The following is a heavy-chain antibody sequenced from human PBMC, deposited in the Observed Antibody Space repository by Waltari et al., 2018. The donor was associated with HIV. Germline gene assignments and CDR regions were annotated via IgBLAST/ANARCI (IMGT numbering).Heavy chain of an antibody. J-gene: IGHJ2*01. CDR1: GYSFTSYW. V-gene: IGHV5-51*01. CDR3: ARHGPDYSGSYYRVTDWYFDL. CDR2: IYPGDSDT. D-gene: IGHD1-26*01. Sequence: EVQLVQSGAEVKKPGESLKISCKGSGYSFTSYWIGWVRQTPGKGLEWMGIIYPGDSDTSYSPSFQGQVTISADKSISTAYLQWSSLKASDTAMYYCARHGPDYSGSYYRVTDWYFDLWGRGTLVTVSS.